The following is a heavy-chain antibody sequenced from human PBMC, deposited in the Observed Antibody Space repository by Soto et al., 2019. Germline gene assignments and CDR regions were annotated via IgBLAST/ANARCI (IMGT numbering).Heavy chain of an antibody. D-gene: IGHD1-1*01. CDR1: GGTFSSYT. J-gene: IGHJ4*02. Sequence: ASVKVACKASGGTFSSYTISWVRQAPGEGLEWMGRIIPILGIANYAQKFQGRVTITADKSTSTAYMELSSLRSEDTAVYYCASTSGRRNFDYWGQGTLVTVSS. CDR2: IIPILGIA. CDR3: ASTSGRRNFDY. V-gene: IGHV1-69*02.